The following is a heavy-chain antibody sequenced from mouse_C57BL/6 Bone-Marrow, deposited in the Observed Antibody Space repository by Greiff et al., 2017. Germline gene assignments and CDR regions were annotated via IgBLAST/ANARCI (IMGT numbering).Heavy chain of an antibody. CDR2: IDPEDGET. CDR1: GFNIKDYY. Sequence: EVKLMESGAELVKPGASVKLSCTASGFNIKDYYMHWVKQRTEQGLEWIGRIDPEDGETKYAPKFQGKATITADTSSNTAYLQLSSLTSEDTAVYYCALDYYGSKNYYAMDYWGQGTSVTVSS. CDR3: ALDYYGSKNYYAMDY. D-gene: IGHD1-1*01. J-gene: IGHJ4*01. V-gene: IGHV14-2*01.